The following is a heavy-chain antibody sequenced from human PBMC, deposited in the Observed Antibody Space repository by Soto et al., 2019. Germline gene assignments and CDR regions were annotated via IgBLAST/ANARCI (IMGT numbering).Heavy chain of an antibody. J-gene: IGHJ3*02. CDR2: ISGSGGST. D-gene: IGHD6-13*01. Sequence: GGSLRLSCAASGFTFSSYAMSWVRQAPGKGLEWVSAISGSGGSTYYADSVKGRFTISRDNSKNTLYLQMNSLRAEDTAVYYCAKVGSSSWHDQPGGLPVYAFDIWGQGTMVTVSS. CDR1: GFTFSSYA. V-gene: IGHV3-23*01. CDR3: AKVGSSSWHDQPGGLPVYAFDI.